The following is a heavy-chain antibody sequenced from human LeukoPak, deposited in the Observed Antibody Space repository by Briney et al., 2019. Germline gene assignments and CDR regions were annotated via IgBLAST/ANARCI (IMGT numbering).Heavy chain of an antibody. CDR3: ARDSGGHDTFDI. CDR2: IYYSGST. Sequence: PSETLSLTCTVSGGPISSYYWSWIRQPPGKGLEWIGHIYYSGSTNYNPSLKSRVTLSVDTSKNQFSLKLSSVTAADTAVYYCARDSGGHDTFDIWGQGTMVTVSS. J-gene: IGHJ3*02. V-gene: IGHV4-59*01. D-gene: IGHD1-26*01. CDR1: GGPISSYY.